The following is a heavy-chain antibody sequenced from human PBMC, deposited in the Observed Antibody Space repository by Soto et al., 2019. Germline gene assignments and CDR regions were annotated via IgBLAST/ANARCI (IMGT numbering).Heavy chain of an antibody. CDR1: GGTFSSYA. D-gene: IGHD4-17*01. J-gene: IGHJ6*02. Sequence: ASVKVSCKASGGTFSSYAISWVRQAPGQGLEWMGGIIPIFGTANYAQKFQGRVTITADKSTSTAYMELSSLRSEDTAVYYCARVGDDYGGNSYYSYGMDVWGQGTTVTVSS. CDR3: ARVGDDYGGNSYYSYGMDV. CDR2: IIPIFGTA. V-gene: IGHV1-69*06.